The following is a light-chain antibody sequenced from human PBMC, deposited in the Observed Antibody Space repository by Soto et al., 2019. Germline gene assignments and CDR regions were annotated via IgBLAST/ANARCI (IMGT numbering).Light chain of an antibody. CDR3: QQYVSSPWA. CDR1: QSVSSSF. CDR2: GAS. V-gene: IGKV3-20*01. J-gene: IGKJ1*01. Sequence: EIVLAQSPGTLSLSPGESATLSCRASQSVSSSFLAWYQQKAGQAPRLLIYGASRRATGIPDRFSGSGSGTDLTITISRLEPEDFAVYYCQQYVSSPWAFGQGTKVDIK.